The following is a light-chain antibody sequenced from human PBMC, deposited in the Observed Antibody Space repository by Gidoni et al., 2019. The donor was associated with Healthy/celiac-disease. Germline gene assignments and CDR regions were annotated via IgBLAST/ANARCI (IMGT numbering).Light chain of an antibody. Sequence: IQMTQSPSSLSASVGDRVTITCRASQSISSYLNWYHQKPGKAPKLLLYAASSLQSGVPSRVSGSGSATDFTPTIISLQPEDFVTYYCQQSYSTPSFTFGPGTKVDIK. CDR2: AAS. CDR3: QQSYSTPSFT. CDR1: QSISSY. V-gene: IGKV1-39*01. J-gene: IGKJ3*01.